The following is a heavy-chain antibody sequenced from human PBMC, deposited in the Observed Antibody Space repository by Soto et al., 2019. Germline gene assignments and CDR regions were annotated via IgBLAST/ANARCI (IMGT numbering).Heavy chain of an antibody. Sequence: QVQLVESGGGVVQPGRSLRLSCAASGFTFSSYGMHWVRQAPGKGLEWVAVISYDGSNKYYADSVKGRFTISRDNSKNTLYLQMNSLRAEDTAVYYCAKWEYYYDSSGYLNYWGQGTLVTVSS. CDR1: GFTFSSYG. D-gene: IGHD3-22*01. V-gene: IGHV3-30*18. J-gene: IGHJ4*02. CDR3: AKWEYYYDSSGYLNY. CDR2: ISYDGSNK.